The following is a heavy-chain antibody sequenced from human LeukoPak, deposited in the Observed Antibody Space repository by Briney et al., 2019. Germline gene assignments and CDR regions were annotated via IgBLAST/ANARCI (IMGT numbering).Heavy chain of an antibody. D-gene: IGHD3-10*02. CDR3: AKEELRRITMWGYMDV. CDR2: INWNGGST. J-gene: IGHJ6*03. V-gene: IGHV3-20*04. CDR1: GFTFDDYG. Sequence: GGSLRLSCAASGFTFDDYGMSWVRQVPGKGLEWVSNINWNGGSTGYADSVKGRFTISRDNARNSLYLQMNSLSAEDTAFYYCAKEELRRITMWGYMDVWGKGTTVTISS.